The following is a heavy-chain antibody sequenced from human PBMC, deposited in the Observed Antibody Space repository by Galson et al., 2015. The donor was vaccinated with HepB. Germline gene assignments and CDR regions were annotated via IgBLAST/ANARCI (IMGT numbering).Heavy chain of an antibody. D-gene: IGHD6-25*01. J-gene: IGHJ4*02. CDR3: ARRLSGDSGSYLDS. CDR1: GGSISNYY. Sequence: ETLSLTCTVSGGSISNYYWGWIRQPPGKTLEWIGYIYYSGSTNYNPSLKSRVTISVDRSNNQFSLKLNSLTAADTAVYYCARRLSGDSGSYLDSWGQGILVTVSS. CDR2: IYYSGST. V-gene: IGHV4-59*01.